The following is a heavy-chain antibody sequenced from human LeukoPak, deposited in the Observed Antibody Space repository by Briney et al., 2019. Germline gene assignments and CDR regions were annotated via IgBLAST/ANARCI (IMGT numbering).Heavy chain of an antibody. CDR2: IYTSGST. CDR3: ARYYDFWSGPSGLDP. D-gene: IGHD3-3*01. CDR1: GGSISSGSYC. J-gene: IGHJ5*02. V-gene: IGHV4-61*02. Sequence: SQTLSLTCTVSGGSISSGSYCWSWIRQPAGKGLEWIGRIYTSGSTNYNPSLKSRVTISVDTSKNQFSLKLSSVTAADTAVYYCARYYDFWSGPSGLDPWGQGTLVTVSS.